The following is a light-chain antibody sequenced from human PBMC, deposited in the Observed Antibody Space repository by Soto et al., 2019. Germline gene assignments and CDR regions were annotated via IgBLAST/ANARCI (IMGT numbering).Light chain of an antibody. CDR2: EAS. Sequence: DIQMTQSPSSLSASVGDRVTITCRASQTIISYLNWYQQKPGKAPKLLIYEASHLQSGVPSRFSGSGSGTDFTLTISSLQPEDFATYYCQQRYSTPPKTFGQGTKVEIK. J-gene: IGKJ1*01. CDR3: QQRYSTPPKT. V-gene: IGKV1-39*01. CDR1: QTIISY.